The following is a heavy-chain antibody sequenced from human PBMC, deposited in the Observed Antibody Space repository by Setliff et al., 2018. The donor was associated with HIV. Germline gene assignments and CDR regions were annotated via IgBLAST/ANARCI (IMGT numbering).Heavy chain of an antibody. CDR1: GGTFSSYA. CDR2: IIPIFGTA. D-gene: IGHD3-22*01. V-gene: IGHV1-69*05. CDR3: ARGSGMGGYVKSALDCFDI. J-gene: IGHJ3*02. Sequence: SVKVSCKASGGTFSSYAISWVRQAPGQGLEWMGGIIPIFGTANYAQKFQGRVTITTDESTSTAYMELSSLRSEDTAVYYCARGSGMGGYVKSALDCFDIWGQGTMVTISS.